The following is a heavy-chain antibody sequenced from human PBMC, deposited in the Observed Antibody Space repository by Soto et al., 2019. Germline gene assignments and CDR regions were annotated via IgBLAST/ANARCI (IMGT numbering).Heavy chain of an antibody. CDR1: GFTFSSYA. D-gene: IGHD3-22*01. V-gene: IGHV3-23*05. Sequence: EVQLLESGGGLVQPGGSLRLSCVASGFTFSSYAMSWVRQAPGKGLEWVSAIYSGGSTYYADSVKGRFTISRDNSKNTLYLQMNSLRAEDTAVYYCARALYYDSSGSTYYYGMDVWGQGTTVTVSS. CDR3: ARALYYDSSGSTYYYGMDV. CDR2: IYSGGST. J-gene: IGHJ6*02.